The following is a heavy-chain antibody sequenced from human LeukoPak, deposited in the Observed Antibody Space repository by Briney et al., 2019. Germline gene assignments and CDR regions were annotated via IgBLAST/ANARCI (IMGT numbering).Heavy chain of an antibody. D-gene: IGHD4-23*01. J-gene: IGHJ4*02. CDR3: AKSSSRYGGNLYYFDY. V-gene: IGHV3-23*01. CDR1: GFTFSSYA. CDR2: ISGSGGST. Sequence: PGGSLRLSCAASGFTFSSYAMSWVRQAPGKGLEWVSAISGSGGSTYYADSVKGRFTISRDNSKNTLYLQMNSLRAEDTAVYYCAKSSSRYGGNLYYFDYWGQGTLVTVSS.